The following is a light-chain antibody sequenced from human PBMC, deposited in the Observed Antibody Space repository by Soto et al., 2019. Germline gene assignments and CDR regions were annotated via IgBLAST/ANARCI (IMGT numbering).Light chain of an antibody. CDR1: SSDVGGYNS. Sequence: QSVLTQPASVSGSPGQSITISCTGTSSDVGGYNSVSWYQQHPGKAPKLMIYDVSNRPSGVSNRFSGSKSGNTASLTISGLQAEDEADYYCSSYTSSTTLDVFGTGTKLTVL. CDR3: SSYTSSTTLDV. V-gene: IGLV2-14*01. J-gene: IGLJ1*01. CDR2: DVS.